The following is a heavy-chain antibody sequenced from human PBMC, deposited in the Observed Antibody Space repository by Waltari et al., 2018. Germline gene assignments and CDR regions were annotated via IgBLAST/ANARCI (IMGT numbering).Heavy chain of an antibody. Sequence: QLQLQESGPGLVKPSETLSLTCTVSGGSISSSSYYWGWIRQPPGKGLEWIGSIYYSGSTYYNPSLKSRVTISVDTSKNQFSLKLSSVTAADTAVYYCARQGRNSGSYNYWGQGTLVTVSS. CDR2: IYYSGST. V-gene: IGHV4-39*01. CDR1: GGSISSSSYY. J-gene: IGHJ4*02. CDR3: ARQGRNSGSYNY. D-gene: IGHD1-26*01.